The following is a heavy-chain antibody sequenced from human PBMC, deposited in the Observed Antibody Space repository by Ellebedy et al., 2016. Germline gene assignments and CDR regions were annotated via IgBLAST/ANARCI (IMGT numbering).Heavy chain of an antibody. V-gene: IGHV1-45*02. Sequence: SVKVSXXASGYTFTYRYLHWVRQAPGQALEWMGWITPFNGNTNYAQKFQDRVTITRDRSMSTAYMELSSLRSEDTAMYYCACTSGYDSYYYGMDVWGQGTTVTVSS. J-gene: IGHJ6*02. CDR2: ITPFNGNT. CDR1: GYTFTYRY. D-gene: IGHD5-12*01. CDR3: ACTSGYDSYYYGMDV.